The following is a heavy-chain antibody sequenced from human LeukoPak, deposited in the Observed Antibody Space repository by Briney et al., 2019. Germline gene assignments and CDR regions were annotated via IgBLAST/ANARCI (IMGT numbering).Heavy chain of an antibody. D-gene: IGHD2-2*01. CDR1: GNYW. V-gene: IGHV3-74*01. CDR2: INSDGSWT. CDR3: VSFYETY. Sequence: GGSLRLSCAASGNYWMHWVRQAPGKGLVWVSHINSDGSWTSYADSVKGRFTISKDNAKNTVYLQMINLRAEDTAVYYCVSFYETYWGRGTLVTVSS. J-gene: IGHJ4*02.